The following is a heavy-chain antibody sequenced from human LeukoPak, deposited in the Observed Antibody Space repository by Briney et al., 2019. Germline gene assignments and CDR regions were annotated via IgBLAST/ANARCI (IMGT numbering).Heavy chain of an antibody. J-gene: IGHJ4*02. V-gene: IGHV3-15*01. CDR3: TTVIPGDWDSY. CDR2: IKSKTDGGTT. CDR1: GFTFSKAW. Sequence: PGGALRLSCAASGFTFSKAWMRWVRQAPGKGLEGVGRIKSKTDGGTTDYAAPGKGRFTISREDKKNKLYLQMNSLKTEDTAVYYCTTVIPGDWDSYWGQGTLVTVSS. D-gene: IGHD1/OR15-1a*01.